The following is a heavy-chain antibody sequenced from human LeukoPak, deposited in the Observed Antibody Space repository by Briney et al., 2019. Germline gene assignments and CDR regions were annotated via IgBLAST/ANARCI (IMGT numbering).Heavy chain of an antibody. CDR1: GFTFSSYG. CDR2: IWYEGSNK. V-gene: IGHV3-33*01. D-gene: IGHD5/OR15-5a*01. J-gene: IGHJ4*02. CDR3: ARDLRMT. Sequence: GGSLRLSCAASGFTFSSYGMHWVRQAPGKGLEGVAVIWYEGSNKYYADSVKGRFTISTDHSKNTLYLQMNSLRAEDTAVYYCARDLRMTWGQGTLVTVSS.